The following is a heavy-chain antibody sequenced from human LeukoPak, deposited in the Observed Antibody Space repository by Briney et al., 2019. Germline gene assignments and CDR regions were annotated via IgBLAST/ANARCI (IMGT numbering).Heavy chain of an antibody. J-gene: IGHJ4*02. D-gene: IGHD3-16*01. CDR2: IKEDGSEK. CDR1: GFTFSSYW. V-gene: IGHV3-7*05. CDR3: ARGGGRHVEY. Sequence: GSLRLSCAASGFTFSSYWMSWVRQAPGRGLEWVANIKEDGSEKNYVDSVKGRFTISRDNAKNSLYLQMNSQRAEDTAVYYCARGGGRHVEYWGQGNLVTVSS.